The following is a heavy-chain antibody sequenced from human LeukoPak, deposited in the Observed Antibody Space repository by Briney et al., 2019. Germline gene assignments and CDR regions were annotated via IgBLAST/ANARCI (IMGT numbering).Heavy chain of an antibody. CDR2: INPRGGST. CDR1: GYTFTSYY. V-gene: IGHV1-46*01. J-gene: IGHJ4*02. D-gene: IGHD1-20*01. Sequence: GASVKVSCKAPGYTFTSYYMHWVRQAPGQGLEWMGIINPRGGSTSYAQKFQGRITMTRDMSTSTVYMDLSSLRSEDTAVYYCARSGYNWNDGAFNYWGQGTLVTVSS. CDR3: ARSGYNWNDGAFNY.